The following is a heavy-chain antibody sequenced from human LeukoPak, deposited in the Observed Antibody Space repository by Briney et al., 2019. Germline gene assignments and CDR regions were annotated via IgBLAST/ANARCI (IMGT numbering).Heavy chain of an antibody. J-gene: IGHJ6*03. CDR2: IYTSGST. D-gene: IGHD4-11*01. CDR1: GGSISSYY. V-gene: IGHV4-4*07. CDR3: ARVLRLQPREVYYYYMDV. Sequence: SETLSLTCTVSGGSISSYYWSWIRQPAGKGLEWIGRIYTSGSTNYNPSLKSRVTISVDKSKNQFSLKLSSVTAADTAVYYCARVLRLQPREVYYYYMDVWGKGTTVTVSS.